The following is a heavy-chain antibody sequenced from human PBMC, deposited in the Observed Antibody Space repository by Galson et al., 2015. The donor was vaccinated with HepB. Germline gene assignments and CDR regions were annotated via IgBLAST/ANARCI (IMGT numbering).Heavy chain of an antibody. Sequence: SVKVSCKASGYTFTNHYMHWLRQTPGQGLEWMGVINRVGGRATYAQKLQGRVTMTRDTSTTTVYMELTSLTSEDAGVYYCARGVQLHLLFDFWGQGTRVAVSS. D-gene: IGHD5-24*01. CDR2: INRVGGRA. CDR3: ARGVQLHLLFDF. CDR1: GYTFTNHY. J-gene: IGHJ4*02. V-gene: IGHV1-46*04.